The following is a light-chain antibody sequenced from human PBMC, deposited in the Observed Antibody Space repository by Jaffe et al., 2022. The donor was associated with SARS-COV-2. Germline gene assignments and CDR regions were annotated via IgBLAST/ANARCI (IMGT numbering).Light chain of an antibody. CDR2: AAS. CDR3: QRSYATPVT. CDR1: QNINNY. Sequence: DIQMTQSPSSLSASVGDRVTITCRASQNINNYLNWYQQKPGKAPKLLMYAASSLQSGVPSRFSGSGSGTDFTLTISSLQPEDFATYYCQRSYATPVTFGGGTKVEIK. V-gene: IGKV1-39*01. J-gene: IGKJ4*01.